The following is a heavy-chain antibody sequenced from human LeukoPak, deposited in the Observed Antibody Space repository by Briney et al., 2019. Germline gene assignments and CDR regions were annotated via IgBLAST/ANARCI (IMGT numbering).Heavy chain of an antibody. J-gene: IGHJ4*02. CDR3: AKGQSSSGLRNYFDY. D-gene: IGHD3-22*01. Sequence: PGGSLRLSCAASGFTFSSYAMTWVRQAPGKGLEGVSGISGSGGRTYYADSVKGRFTISRDNSKNTLYLQMNSLRAEDTAVYYCAKGQSSSGLRNYFDYWGQGTLVTVSS. V-gene: IGHV3-23*01. CDR2: ISGSGGRT. CDR1: GFTFSSYA.